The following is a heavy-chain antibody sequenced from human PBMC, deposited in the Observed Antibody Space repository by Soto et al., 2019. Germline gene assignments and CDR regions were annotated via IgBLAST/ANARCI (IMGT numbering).Heavy chain of an antibody. CDR1: VFTFSNAW. J-gene: IGHJ3*02. V-gene: IGHV3-15*01. CDR2: IKSKTDGGTT. Sequence: VGSLRLSCAASVFTFSNAWMSWVRHSPGKGLEWVGRIKSKTDGGTTDYAAPVKGRFTISRDDSKNTLYLQMNSLKTEDTAVYYCNTDGDIAVNLGAFDIWGQGTLVTVSS. D-gene: IGHD2-15*01. CDR3: NTDGDIAVNLGAFDI.